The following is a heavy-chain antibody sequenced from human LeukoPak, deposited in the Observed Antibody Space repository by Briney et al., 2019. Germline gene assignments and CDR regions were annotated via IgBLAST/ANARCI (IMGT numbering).Heavy chain of an antibody. CDR2: INPSGGST. J-gene: IGHJ3*02. D-gene: IGHD3-10*01. CDR3: ARPVSAGDAFDI. CDR1: GYTFTSYG. V-gene: IGHV1-46*01. Sequence: ASVKVSCKASGYTFTSYGISWVRQAPGQGLEWMGIINPSGGSTSYAQKFQGRVTMTRDTSTSTVYMELSSLRSEDTAVYYCARPVSAGDAFDIWGQGTMVTVSS.